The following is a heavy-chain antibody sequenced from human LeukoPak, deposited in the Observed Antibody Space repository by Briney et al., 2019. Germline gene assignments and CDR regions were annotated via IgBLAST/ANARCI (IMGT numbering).Heavy chain of an antibody. CDR1: GGSISSSSYY. V-gene: IGHV4-39*07. CDR3: ARRSARGTYYYYYMDV. Sequence: SETLSLTCTVSGGSISSSSYYWGWIRQPPGKGLEWIGSIYYSGSTYYNPSLKSRVTISVDTSKNQFSLKLSSVAAADTAVYYCARRSARGTYYYYYMDVWGKGTTVTVSS. J-gene: IGHJ6*03. CDR2: IYYSGST. D-gene: IGHD6-6*01.